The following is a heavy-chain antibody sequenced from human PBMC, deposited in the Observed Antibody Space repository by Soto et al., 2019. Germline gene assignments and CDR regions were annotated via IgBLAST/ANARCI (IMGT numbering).Heavy chain of an antibody. J-gene: IGHJ4*02. V-gene: IGHV3-33*01. CDR3: ARDIVGAAGTK. Sequence: QVQLVESGGGVVQPGRSLRLSCAASGFTFSSYGMHWVRQAPGKGLEWVAVIWYDGSNKYYADSVKGRFTISRDNSKNTLYLQMNILRAEDTAGYYCARDIVGAAGTKWGQGTLVTVSS. CDR1: GFTFSSYG. D-gene: IGHD6-13*01. CDR2: IWYDGSNK.